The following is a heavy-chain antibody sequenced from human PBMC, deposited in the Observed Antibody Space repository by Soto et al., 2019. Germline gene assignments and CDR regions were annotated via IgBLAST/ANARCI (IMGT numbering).Heavy chain of an antibody. V-gene: IGHV3-30*18. CDR3: AKDAVVAAAAHDYYYYCRDV. CDR2: ISYDGSNK. CDR1: GFTFSSYG. J-gene: IGHJ6*03. D-gene: IGHD2-15*01. Sequence: QVQLVESGGGVVQPGRSLRLSCAASGFTFSSYGMHWVRQAPGKGLEWVAVISYDGSNKYYADSVKGRFTISRDNSKNTRHLQMNSLRAEDTAGYYCAKDAVVAAAAHDYYYYCRDVWGKGTTVIFSS.